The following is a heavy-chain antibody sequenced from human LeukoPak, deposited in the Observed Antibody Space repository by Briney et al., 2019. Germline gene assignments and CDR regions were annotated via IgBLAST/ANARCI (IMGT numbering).Heavy chain of an antibody. CDR1: GGSFSGYY. V-gene: IGHV4-59*08. CDR3: AGSVEIRAARYYGMDV. CDR2: IYYSGST. D-gene: IGHD6-6*01. J-gene: IGHJ6*02. Sequence: SETLSLTCAVYGGSFSGYYWSWIRQPPGKGLEWIGYIYYSGSTNYNPSLKSRVTISVDTSKNQFSLKLSSVTAADTAVYYCAGSVEIRAARYYGMDVWGQGTTVTVSS.